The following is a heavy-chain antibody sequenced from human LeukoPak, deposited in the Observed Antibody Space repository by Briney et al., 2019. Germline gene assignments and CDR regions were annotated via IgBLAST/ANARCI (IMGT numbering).Heavy chain of an antibody. CDR1: GYTFTSYD. D-gene: IGHD4-17*01. Sequence: ASVKVSCKASGYTFTSYDINWVRQATGQGLEWMGWMNPNSGNTGYAQKFQGRVTMTRNTSISTAYMELSSLRSDDTAVYYCARGRIYGNWFDPWGQGTLVTVSS. CDR2: MNPNSGNT. CDR3: ARGRIYGNWFDP. J-gene: IGHJ5*02. V-gene: IGHV1-8*01.